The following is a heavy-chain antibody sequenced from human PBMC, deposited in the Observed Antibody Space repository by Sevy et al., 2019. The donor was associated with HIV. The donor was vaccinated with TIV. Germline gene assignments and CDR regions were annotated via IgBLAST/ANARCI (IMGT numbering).Heavy chain of an antibody. Sequence: SETLSLTCAVHDGXFSGYYWNWIRQLPGKGLEWIGEINESGITYYNPSLKSRVTISVDTSKKQFSLKLNSVTAADTAVYFCARSPPVVVVXGAPXXXXXXGQGTLVXVSS. D-gene: IGHD2-2*01. CDR1: DGXFSGYY. CDR2: INESGIT. V-gene: IGHV4-34*01. J-gene: IGHJ4*02. CDR3: ARSPPVVVVXGAPXXXXX.